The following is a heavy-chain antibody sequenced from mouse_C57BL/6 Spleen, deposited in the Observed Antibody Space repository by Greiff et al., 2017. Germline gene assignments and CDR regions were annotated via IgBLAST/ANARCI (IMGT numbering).Heavy chain of an antibody. V-gene: IGHV1-39*01. CDR2: INPNYGTT. CDR3: ASRYYYGSSPYYYAMDY. D-gene: IGHD1-1*01. CDR1: GYSFTDYN. Sequence: VQLKESGPELVKPGASVKISCKASGYSFTDYNMNWVKQSNGKSLEWIGVINPNYGTTSYNQKFKGKATLTVDQSSSTAYMQLNSLTSEDSAVYYCASRYYYGSSPYYYAMDYWGQGTSVTVSS. J-gene: IGHJ4*01.